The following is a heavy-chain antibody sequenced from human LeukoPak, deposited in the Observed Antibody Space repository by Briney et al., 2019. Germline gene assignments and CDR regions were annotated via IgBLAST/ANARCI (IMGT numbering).Heavy chain of an antibody. CDR1: GYTFTSYD. D-gene: IGHD1-26*01. Sequence: ASVKVSCTASGYTFTSYDINWVRQATGQGLEWMGWMNPNSGNTGYAQKLQGRVTMTRNTSIRTAYMELSSLRSEDTAVYYCARGPWELLRYWGQGTLVTVSS. CDR2: MNPNSGNT. V-gene: IGHV1-8*01. CDR3: ARGPWELLRY. J-gene: IGHJ4*02.